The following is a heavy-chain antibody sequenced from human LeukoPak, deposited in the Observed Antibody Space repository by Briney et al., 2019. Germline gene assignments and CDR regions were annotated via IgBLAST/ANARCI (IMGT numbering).Heavy chain of an antibody. CDR3: AKGSNWNYDPRVYIDY. Sequence: PGGSLRLSCTASGFMFSIYGMHWVRQAPGKGLVWVAFIRYDGSNKYYADSVKGRFTISRDTSKNTVYLQMNSLRAEDTAVYYCAKGSNWNYDPRVYIDYWGQGTLVTVSS. V-gene: IGHV3-30*02. CDR2: IRYDGSNK. D-gene: IGHD1-7*01. J-gene: IGHJ4*02. CDR1: GFMFSIYG.